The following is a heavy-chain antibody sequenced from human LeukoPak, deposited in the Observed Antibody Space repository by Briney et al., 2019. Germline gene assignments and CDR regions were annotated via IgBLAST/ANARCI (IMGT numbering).Heavy chain of an antibody. V-gene: IGHV3-23*01. D-gene: IGHD7-27*01. CDR3: AKETGGFDY. Sequence: GSLRLSCAASGFTFSSYVMSWVRQAPGKGLEWVSTISGSGGSTYYADSVKGRFAISRDNSKNTLYLQMNSLRVEDTAVYYCAKETGGFDYWGQGTLVTVSS. J-gene: IGHJ4*02. CDR2: ISGSGGST. CDR1: GFTFSSYV.